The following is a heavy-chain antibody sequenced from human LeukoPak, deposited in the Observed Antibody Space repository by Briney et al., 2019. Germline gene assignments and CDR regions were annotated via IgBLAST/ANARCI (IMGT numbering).Heavy chain of an antibody. CDR2: IYYSGST. CDR1: GGSISSSSYY. CDR3: ARDDYVWGSYRYPPLFGFDY. D-gene: IGHD3-16*02. Sequence: TSETLSLTCTVSGGSISSSSYYWGWIRQPPGKGLEWIGSIYYSGSTYYNPSLKSRVTISVDTSKNQFSLKLSSVTAADTAVYYCARDDYVWGSYRYPPLFGFDYWGQGTLVTVSS. V-gene: IGHV4-39*07. J-gene: IGHJ4*02.